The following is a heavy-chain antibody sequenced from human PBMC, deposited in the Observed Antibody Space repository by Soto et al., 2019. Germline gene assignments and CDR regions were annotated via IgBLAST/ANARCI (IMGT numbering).Heavy chain of an antibody. Sequence: GASVKVSCKDSGYTFTSYGISWVRQAPGQGLEWMGWISAYNGNTNYAQKLQGRVTMTTDTSTSTAYMELRSLRSDDTAVYYCAGEGLGSSGWYGGVYWGQGTLVTVSS. D-gene: IGHD6-19*01. CDR1: GYTFTSYG. CDR3: AGEGLGSSGWYGGVY. CDR2: ISAYNGNT. J-gene: IGHJ4*02. V-gene: IGHV1-18*01.